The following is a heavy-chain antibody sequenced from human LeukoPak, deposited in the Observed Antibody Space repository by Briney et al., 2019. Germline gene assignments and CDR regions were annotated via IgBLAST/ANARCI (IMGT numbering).Heavy chain of an antibody. CDR2: ISSSSSYI. J-gene: IGHJ4*02. CDR3: GGLASGSDPYFDY. CDR1: GFTFSSYS. V-gene: IGHV3-21*01. Sequence: GGSLRLSCAASGFTFSSYSMNWVRQAPGKGLEWVSSISSSSSYIYYADSVKGRFTISRDNAKNSLYLQMNSLRAEDTAVYYCGGLASGSDPYFDYWGQGTPVTVSS. D-gene: IGHD3-10*01.